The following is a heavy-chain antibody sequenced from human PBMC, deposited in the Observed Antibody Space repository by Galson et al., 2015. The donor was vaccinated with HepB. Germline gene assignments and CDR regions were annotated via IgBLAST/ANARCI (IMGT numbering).Heavy chain of an antibody. J-gene: IGHJ3*02. V-gene: IGHV3-30-3*01. CDR1: GYTFTSYA. D-gene: IGHD3-22*01. CDR3: ARDRSITMIVVAGGI. CDR2: ISYDGSNK. Sequence: SCKASGYTFTSYAMHWVRQAPGKGLEWVAVISYDGSNKYYADSVKGRFTISRDNSKNTLYLQMNSLRAEDTAVYYRARDRSITMIVVAGGIWGQGTMVTVSS.